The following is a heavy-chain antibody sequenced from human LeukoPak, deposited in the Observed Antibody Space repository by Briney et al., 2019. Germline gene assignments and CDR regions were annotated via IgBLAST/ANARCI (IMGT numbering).Heavy chain of an antibody. CDR1: GGSISSGGYY. J-gene: IGHJ4*02. CDR2: IYYSRST. Sequence: SETLSLTCTVSGGSISSGGYYWSWIRQHPGKGLEWIGYIYYSRSTYYNPSIKSRVTISVNTSKNQCSLKLSSVTAADTAVYYCARGYSGYDYLDYWGQGTLVTVSS. D-gene: IGHD5-12*01. V-gene: IGHV4-31*03. CDR3: ARGYSGYDYLDY.